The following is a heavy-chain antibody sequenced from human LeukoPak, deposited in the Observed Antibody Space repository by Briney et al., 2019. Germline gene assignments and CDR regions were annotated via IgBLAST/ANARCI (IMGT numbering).Heavy chain of an antibody. J-gene: IGHJ5*02. CDR1: GGTFSSYA. CDR2: IIPIFGTA. V-gene: IGHV1-69*13. CDR3: ARESSGGSCYSCWFDP. Sequence: SVKVSCKASGGTFSSYAISWVRQAPGQGLEWMGGIIPIFGTANYAQKFQGRVTITADESTSTAYMELSSLRSEDTAVYYCARESSGGSCYSCWFDPWGQGTLVTVSS. D-gene: IGHD2-15*01.